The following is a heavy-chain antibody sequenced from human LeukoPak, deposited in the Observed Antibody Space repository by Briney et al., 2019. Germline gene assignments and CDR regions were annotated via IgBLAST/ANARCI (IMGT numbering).Heavy chain of an antibody. CDR2: IYYSGST. Sequence: SETLSLTCTVSGGSISTYYWSWVRQPPGKGLEWIGYIYYSGSTNYNPSLKSRVTISIDTSKTQFSLRLSSVTAADTAVYYCAREWQQLVPRYFDLWGRGTLVTVSS. V-gene: IGHV4-59*01. CDR3: AREWQQLVPRYFDL. CDR1: GGSISTYY. D-gene: IGHD6-13*01. J-gene: IGHJ2*01.